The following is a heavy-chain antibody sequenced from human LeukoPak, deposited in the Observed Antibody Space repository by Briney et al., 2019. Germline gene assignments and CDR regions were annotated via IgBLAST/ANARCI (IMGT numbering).Heavy chain of an antibody. D-gene: IGHD3-3*01. Sequence: GGSLRLSCAASGFRFDDYGMSWVRQRPGKGLEWVSGINRSSGDTGYADSAKGRFTISRDNAKNTLYLQMHSLRVEDTAIYYCARDIQSDDFWRGTSFDSWGQGTLVTVSS. CDR2: INRSSGDT. J-gene: IGHJ4*02. V-gene: IGHV3-20*04. CDR1: GFRFDDYG. CDR3: ARDIQSDDFWRGTSFDS.